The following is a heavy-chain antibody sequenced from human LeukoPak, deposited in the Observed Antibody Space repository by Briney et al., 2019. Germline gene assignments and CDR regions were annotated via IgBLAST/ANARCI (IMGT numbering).Heavy chain of an antibody. Sequence: PSETLSLTCTVSGGSISSSSYYWGWIRQPPGKGLEWIGSIYYSGSTYYNPSLKSRVTISVDTSKNQFSLKLSSVTAADTAVYYCARHRPRGPNWFDPWGQGTLVTVSS. CDR1: GGSISSSSYY. V-gene: IGHV4-39*01. J-gene: IGHJ5*02. CDR3: ARHRPRGPNWFDP. CDR2: IYYSGST.